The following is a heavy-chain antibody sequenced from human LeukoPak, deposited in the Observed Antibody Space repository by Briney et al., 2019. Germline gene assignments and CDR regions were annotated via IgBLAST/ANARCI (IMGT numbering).Heavy chain of an antibody. V-gene: IGHV1-2*02. CDR2: INLNSGGT. CDR1: AYTFTFYY. CDR3: AREGSGSYFRWNPNDY. D-gene: IGHD1-26*01. Sequence: ASVKLSFNSSAYTFTFYYMHWIRHAPGQGLEWMGWINLNSGGTNYAQKFQGRVTMTMDTSISTAYMELSRLRSHDAAVYYCAREGSGSYFRWNPNDYWGQGTLVTVSS. J-gene: IGHJ4*02.